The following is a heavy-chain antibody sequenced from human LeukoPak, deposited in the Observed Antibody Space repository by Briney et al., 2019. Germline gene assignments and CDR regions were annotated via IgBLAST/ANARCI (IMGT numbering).Heavy chain of an antibody. CDR1: GGTFSSYA. D-gene: IGHD3-10*01. CDR3: ARSTMVRGVITFWFDP. J-gene: IGHJ5*02. V-gene: IGHV1-69*13. CDR2: IIPIFGTA. Sequence: ASVKVSCKASGGTFSSYAISWVRQAPGQGLEWMGGIIPIFGTANYAQKFQGRVTITADESTSTAYMELSSLRSEDTAVYYCARSTMVRGVITFWFDPWGQGTLVTVSS.